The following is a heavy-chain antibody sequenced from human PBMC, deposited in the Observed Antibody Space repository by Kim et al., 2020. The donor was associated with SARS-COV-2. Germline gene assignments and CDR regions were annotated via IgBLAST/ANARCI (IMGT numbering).Heavy chain of an antibody. CDR1: GYTFTGYY. CDR2: INPNSGGT. V-gene: IGHV1-2*04. Sequence: ASVKVSCKASGYTFTGYYMHWVRQAPGQGLEWMGWINPNSGGTNYAQKFQGWVTMTRDTSISTAYMELSRLRSDDTAVYYCARGGPLNYDILIRMDVWGQGTTVTVSS. CDR3: ARGGPLNYDILIRMDV. J-gene: IGHJ6*02. D-gene: IGHD3-9*01.